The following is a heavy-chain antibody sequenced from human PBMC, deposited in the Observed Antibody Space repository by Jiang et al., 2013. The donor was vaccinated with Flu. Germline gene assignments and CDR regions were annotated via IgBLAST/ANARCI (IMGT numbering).Heavy chain of an antibody. CDR2: INPIFGTT. CDR1: GDTFSSFP. CDR3: ARSSWGYSYGPFEY. J-gene: IGHJ4*02. Sequence: SGAEVKKPGSSLKVSCKASGDTFSSFPINWVRQAPGQGLEWMGGINPIFGTTDYAQKFQGRVTVIADRSTSTAYMDLSSLTSEDTAVYYCARSSWGYSYGPFEYWGQGTLVTVSS. V-gene: IGHV1-69*06. D-gene: IGHD5-18*01.